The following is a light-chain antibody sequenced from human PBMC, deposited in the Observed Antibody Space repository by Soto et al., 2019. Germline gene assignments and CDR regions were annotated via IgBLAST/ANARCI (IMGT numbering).Light chain of an antibody. CDR3: AAWDDSLDGPI. CDR1: SSNIGSNS. V-gene: IGLV1-44*01. CDR2: NNN. J-gene: IGLJ1*01. Sequence: QSVLTQPPSASGTPGQRVTSSCSGSSSNIGSNSVNWYQQLPGTAPKLLIYNNNQRPSGVPDRFSGSKSGTSASLAISGLQSEDESDYYCAAWDDSLDGPIFGTGTKVTVL.